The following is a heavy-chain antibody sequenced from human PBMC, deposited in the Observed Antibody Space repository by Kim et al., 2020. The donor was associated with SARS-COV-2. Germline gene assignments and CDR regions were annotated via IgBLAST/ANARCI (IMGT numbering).Heavy chain of an antibody. CDR2: ISSSTSTI. Sequence: GGSLRLSCAASGFIFSSYSMDWVRQAPGKGLQWVSYISSSTSTIYYADSVKGRFTISRDNAGNSLYLQMNSLRDEDTAVYYCARVGRSSYSMDGWGQGTTVTVSS. D-gene: IGHD2-15*01. CDR1: GFIFSSYS. V-gene: IGHV3-48*02. J-gene: IGHJ6*02. CDR3: ARVGRSSYSMDG.